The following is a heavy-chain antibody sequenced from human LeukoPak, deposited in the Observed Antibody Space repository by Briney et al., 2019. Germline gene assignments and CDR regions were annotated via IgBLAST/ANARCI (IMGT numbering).Heavy chain of an antibody. CDR2: IYSGGST. J-gene: IGHJ4*02. CDR1: GLTVSNNY. V-gene: IGHV3-53*01. CDR3: ARDRHCSGGSCSGL. Sequence: GGSLRLSCAPPGLTVSNNYMKWVRQAPGKGLESVSLIYSGGSTYYADSVKGRSTISRDNPKNTVYLQMNNLRAEDTAVYYCARDRHCSGGSCSGLWGQGTLVTVSS. D-gene: IGHD2-15*01.